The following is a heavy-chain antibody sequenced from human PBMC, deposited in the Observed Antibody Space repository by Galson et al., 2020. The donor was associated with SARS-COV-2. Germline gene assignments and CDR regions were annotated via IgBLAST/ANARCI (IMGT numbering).Heavy chain of an antibody. D-gene: IGHD6-6*01. CDR3: ASSLKPYSSSGFDY. J-gene: IGHJ4*02. CDR2: ISSSSSYI. CDR1: GFTFSSYR. V-gene: IGHV3-21*01. Sequence: NSGGSLRLSCAASGFTFSSYRMNWVRQAPGKGLEWVSSISSSSSYIYYADSVKGRFTISRDNAKNSLYLQMNSLRAEDTAVYYCASSLKPYSSSGFDYWGQGTLVTVSS.